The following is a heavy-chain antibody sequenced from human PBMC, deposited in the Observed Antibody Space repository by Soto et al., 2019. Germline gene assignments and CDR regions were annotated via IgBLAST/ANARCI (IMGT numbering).Heavy chain of an antibody. CDR3: ARGGYRSGWSNWFDP. V-gene: IGHV4-4*02. CDR2: IYHSGST. J-gene: IGHJ5*02. Sequence: QVQLQESGPGLVKPSGTLSLTCAVSGGSIIISNWWSWVRQPPGKGLEWIGEIYHSGSTNYNPSLKTLVTISVDQSKNQFSLNLTSVTAADTAVYYCARGGYRSGWSNWFDPWGQGTLVTVSS. CDR1: GGSIIISNW. D-gene: IGHD6-19*01.